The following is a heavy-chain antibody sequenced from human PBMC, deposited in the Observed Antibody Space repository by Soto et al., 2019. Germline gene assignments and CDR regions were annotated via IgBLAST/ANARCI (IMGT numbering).Heavy chain of an antibody. V-gene: IGHV1-18*01. Sequence: ASVKVSCKSSGYPFTHYGITWVRQAPGQGLEWMGWISAYNGNTNYAQTFQGRVTMTTDTSTSTAYMELRSLRSDDTAVYYCVRGGTPIDYWGQGTLVTVSS. J-gene: IGHJ4*02. CDR2: ISAYNGNT. D-gene: IGHD3-16*01. CDR3: VRGGTPIDY. CDR1: GYPFTHYG.